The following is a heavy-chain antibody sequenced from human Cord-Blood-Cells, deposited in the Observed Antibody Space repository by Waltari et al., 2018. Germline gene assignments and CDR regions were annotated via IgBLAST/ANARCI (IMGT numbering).Heavy chain of an antibody. J-gene: IGHJ4*02. Sequence: QLQLQESGPGLVKPSETLSLTCTVSGGSISRSSYYWGWIRQPPGKGLEWIGSIYYSGSTYYNPSLKSRVTISVDTSKNQFSLKLSSVIAADTAVYYCARLRGFLEWLFDYWGQGTLVTVSS. D-gene: IGHD3-3*01. CDR1: GGSISRSSYY. CDR3: ARLRGFLEWLFDY. V-gene: IGHV4-39*01. CDR2: IYYSGST.